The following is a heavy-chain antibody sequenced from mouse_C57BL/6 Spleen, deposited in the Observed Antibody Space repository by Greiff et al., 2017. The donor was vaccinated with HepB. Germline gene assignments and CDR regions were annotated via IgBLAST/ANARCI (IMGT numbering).Heavy chain of an antibody. J-gene: IGHJ2*01. D-gene: IGHD1-1*01. Sequence: EVQLVESGGGLVKPGGSLKLSCAASGFTFSDYGMHWVRQAPEKGLEWVAYISSGSSTIYYADTVKGRFTISRDNAKNTLFLQMTSLRSEDTAMYYCASDYGSQYYFDYWGQGTTLTVSS. CDR1: GFTFSDYG. CDR3: ASDYGSQYYFDY. CDR2: ISSGSSTI. V-gene: IGHV5-17*01.